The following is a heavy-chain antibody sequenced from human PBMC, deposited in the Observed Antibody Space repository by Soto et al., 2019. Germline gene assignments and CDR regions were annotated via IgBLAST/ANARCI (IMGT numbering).Heavy chain of an antibody. V-gene: IGHV4-59*08. J-gene: IGHJ6*02. CDR3: ARQGFGPLHGLVDV. CDR2: IYYSGST. Sequence: PSETLSHTCTVSGGSISSYYWSWIRQPPGKGLEWIGYIYYSGSTNYNPSLKSRVAISLDTSKSQFSLKVTSVTATDTAVYYCARQGFGPLHGLVDVWGQGTTVTVSS. D-gene: IGHD3-10*01. CDR1: GGSISSYY.